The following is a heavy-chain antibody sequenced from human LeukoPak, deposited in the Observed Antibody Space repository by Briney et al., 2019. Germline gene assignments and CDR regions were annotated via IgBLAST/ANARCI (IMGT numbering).Heavy chain of an antibody. V-gene: IGHV5-51*01. J-gene: IGHJ4*02. D-gene: IGHD2-2*01. CDR1: GYGFTTYW. CDR2: IYPGDSDT. CDR3: ARTVVPAAGRYYFDY. Sequence: GESLKISCKGSGYGFTTYWIGWGRQMPGKGLEWMGIIYPGDSDTRYSPSFQGQVTISADKSISTAYLQWSSLKASDTAMYYCARTVVPAAGRYYFDYWGQGALVTVSS.